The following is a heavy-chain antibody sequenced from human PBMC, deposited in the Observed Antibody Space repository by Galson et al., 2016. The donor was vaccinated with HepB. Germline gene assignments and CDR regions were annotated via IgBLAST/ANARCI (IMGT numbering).Heavy chain of an antibody. CDR3: AKEKDSFQVQTPPDAFDV. D-gene: IGHD3-10*01. CDR2: IRRDESAR. CDR1: GFTFSDYW. J-gene: IGHJ3*01. V-gene: IGHV3-7*03. Sequence: SLRLSCAASGFTFSDYWMTWVRQAPGKGLEWVANIRRDESARYYVDSVKGRFTISRDNAKNSVYLQMNSVTTEDTALYYCAKEKDSFQVQTPPDAFDVWGQGTMVTVSS.